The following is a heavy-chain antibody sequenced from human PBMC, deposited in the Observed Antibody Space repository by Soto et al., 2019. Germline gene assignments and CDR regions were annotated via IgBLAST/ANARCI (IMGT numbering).Heavy chain of an antibody. CDR3: ARGLPAGIAAAGTSFYYYGMDV. V-gene: IGHV1-69*13. CDR1: GGTFSSYA. CDR2: IIPIFGTA. D-gene: IGHD6-13*01. Sequence: SVKVSCKASGGTFSSYAISWVRQAPGRGLEWMGGIIPIFGTANYAQKFQGRVTITADESTSTAYMELSSLRSEDTAVYYCARGLPAGIAAAGTSFYYYGMDVWGQGTTVTVSS. J-gene: IGHJ6*02.